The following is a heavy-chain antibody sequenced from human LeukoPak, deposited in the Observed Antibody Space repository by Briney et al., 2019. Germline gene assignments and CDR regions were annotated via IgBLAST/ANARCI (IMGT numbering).Heavy chain of an antibody. CDR3: AKSLDSSGYYDGFDAFDI. CDR2: VSGSGSRI. J-gene: IGHJ3*02. CDR1: GSTFSNYG. D-gene: IGHD3-22*01. Sequence: GGSLRLSCAASGSTFSNYGMSWVRQAPGKGLEWVSGVSGSGSRIWYAESVKGRFTISRDNSKNTLYLQMNSLRAEDTAVYYCAKSLDSSGYYDGFDAFDIWGQGTMVTVSS. V-gene: IGHV3-23*01.